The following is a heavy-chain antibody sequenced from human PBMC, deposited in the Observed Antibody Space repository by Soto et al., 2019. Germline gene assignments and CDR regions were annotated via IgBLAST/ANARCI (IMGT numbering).Heavy chain of an antibody. V-gene: IGHV1-69*12. J-gene: IGHJ5*02. CDR1: GGTFSSYA. D-gene: IGHD5-18*01. CDR3: ASTNTAMVTGWFDP. Sequence: QVQLVQSGAEVKKPGSSVKVSCKASGGTFSSYAISWVRQAPGQGLEWMGGIIPIFGTANYAQKFQGRVTIXAXEXXSTAYMELSSLRSEDTAMYYCASTNTAMVTGWFDPWGQGTLVTVSS. CDR2: IIPIFGTA.